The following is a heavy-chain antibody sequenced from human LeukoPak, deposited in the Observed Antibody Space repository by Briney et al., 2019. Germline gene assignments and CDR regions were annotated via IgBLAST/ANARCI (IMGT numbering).Heavy chain of an antibody. CDR1: GRSISSYY. Sequence: PSETLSLTCTLSGRSISSYYWSWLRQHPGRDLECIGYIYYTRSTFYSPSLKSRVTISVDTSKNQFSLKLSSVAAADTAVYFCARETAAGPFDPWGQGTLVTVSS. CDR3: ARETAAGPFDP. CDR2: IYYTRST. V-gene: IGHV4-59*06. J-gene: IGHJ5*02. D-gene: IGHD5-24*01.